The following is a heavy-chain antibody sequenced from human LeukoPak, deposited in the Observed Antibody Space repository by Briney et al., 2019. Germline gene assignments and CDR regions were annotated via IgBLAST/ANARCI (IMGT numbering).Heavy chain of an antibody. J-gene: IGHJ4*02. CDR1: GFTFSSYW. Sequence: LAGGSLSLSCAASGFTFSSYWMHWLRQAPGKGLVWVSRINSDGSSTSYADSVRGRFSISRDNAKNTLYLQMNSLRAEDTAVYYCARGLSGYASSLGYWGQGTLVTVSA. D-gene: IGHD6-6*01. CDR2: INSDGSST. V-gene: IGHV3-74*01. CDR3: ARGLSGYASSLGY.